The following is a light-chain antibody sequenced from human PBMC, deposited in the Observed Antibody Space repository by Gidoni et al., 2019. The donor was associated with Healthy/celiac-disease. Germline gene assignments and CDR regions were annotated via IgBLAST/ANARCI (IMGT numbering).Light chain of an antibody. V-gene: IGKV3-11*01. CDR3: QGGLT. CDR2: DAS. J-gene: IGKJ4*01. CDR1: QSVSSY. Sequence: EIVLTQSPATLSLSPGERATLSCRASQSVSSYLAWYQQKPGQAPRLLIYDASNRATGIPARFSGSGSGTDFTLTISSLEPEDFAVYYCQGGLTFGGXTKVEIK.